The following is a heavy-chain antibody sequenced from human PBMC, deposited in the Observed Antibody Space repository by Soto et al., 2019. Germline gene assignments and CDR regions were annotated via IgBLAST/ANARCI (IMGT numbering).Heavy chain of an antibody. CDR2: ISGSGGST. CDR3: AKWTGSGSYYQRLLPRHFDY. D-gene: IGHD3-10*01. V-gene: IGHV3-23*01. CDR1: GFTFSSYA. J-gene: IGHJ4*02. Sequence: PGGSLRLSCAASGFTFSSYAMSWVRQAPGKGLEWVSAISGSGGSTYYADSVKGRFTISRDNSKNTLYLQMSSLRAEDTAVYYCAKWTGSGSYYQRLLPRHFDYWGQGTLVTVSS.